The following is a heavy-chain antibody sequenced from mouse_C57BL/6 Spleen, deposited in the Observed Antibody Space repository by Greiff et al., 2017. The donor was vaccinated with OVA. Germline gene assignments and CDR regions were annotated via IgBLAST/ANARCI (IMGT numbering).Heavy chain of an antibody. CDR3: ARYYYGSSYVYWYFDV. D-gene: IGHD1-1*01. CDR1: GYSFTGYY. V-gene: IGHV1-42*01. Sequence: EVKLMESGPELVKPGASVKISCKASGYSFTGYYMNWVKQSPEKSLEWIGEINPSTGGTTYNQKFKAKATLTVDKSSSTAYMQLKSLTSEDSAVYYCARYYYGSSYVYWYFDVWGTGTTVTVSS. J-gene: IGHJ1*03. CDR2: INPSTGGT.